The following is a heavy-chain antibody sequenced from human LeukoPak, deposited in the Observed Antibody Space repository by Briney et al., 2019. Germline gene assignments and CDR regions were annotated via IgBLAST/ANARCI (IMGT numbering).Heavy chain of an antibody. D-gene: IGHD2-15*01. J-gene: IGHJ4*02. CDR1: GFSVSSNC. CDR2: FYSGGST. CDR3: ARETSTQCSGGSCFFDY. V-gene: IGHV3-66*02. Sequence: PGGSLRLSCAASGFSVSSNCMSWVRQAPGKWLEWVSVFYSGGSTYYADSVKGRSTISRDTSKNTLYLQMNSLRVEDTAVYYCARETSTQCSGGSCFFDYWGQGTLVTVSS.